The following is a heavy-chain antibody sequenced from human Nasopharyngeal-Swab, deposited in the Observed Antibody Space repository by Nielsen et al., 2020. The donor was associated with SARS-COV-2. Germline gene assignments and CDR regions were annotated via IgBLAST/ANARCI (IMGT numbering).Heavy chain of an antibody. V-gene: IGHV3-23*01. D-gene: IGHD2-8*01. CDR1: GFTFSIYA. CDR2: ISEDNGTT. Sequence: GASLTLACDATGFTFSIYAMRRVSQAPGKGLEWDSTISEDNGTTYYADPVTGRFTISTDNFENTLFLQMNSLRAEDAALYYCAKAMYPHSAVYYNYYFDVWGKGTTVTFSS. CDR3: AKAMYPHSAVYYNYYFDV. J-gene: IGHJ6*03.